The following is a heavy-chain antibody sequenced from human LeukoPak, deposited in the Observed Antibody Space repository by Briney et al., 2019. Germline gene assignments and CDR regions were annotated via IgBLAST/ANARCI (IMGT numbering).Heavy chain of an antibody. Sequence: PSETLSLTCTVSGGSISSYHWSWIRQPPGKGLEWIGYIYYSGSTNYNPSLKSRVTISVDTSKNQFSLKLSSVTAADTAVYYCARGPRTGAYYYYYGMDVWGQGTTVTVSS. CDR1: GGSISSYH. CDR2: IYYSGST. V-gene: IGHV4-59*01. J-gene: IGHJ6*02. CDR3: ARGPRTGAYYYYYGMDV. D-gene: IGHD1-1*01.